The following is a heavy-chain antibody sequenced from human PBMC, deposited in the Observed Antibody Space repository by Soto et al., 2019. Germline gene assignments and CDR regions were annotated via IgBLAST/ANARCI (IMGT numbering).Heavy chain of an antibody. CDR2: INWNGGST. J-gene: IGHJ6*03. D-gene: IGHD3-3*01. Sequence: EDSLRQSYRSSGFTFPDCGVSGGRQAPGGGLEWGSGINWNGGSTGYADSVKGRFTISRDNAKNSLFLQMNSLRAEDTALYHCARVVHKGYYDFWSGYPAFYYYYMDVWGKGT. V-gene: IGHV3-20*01. CDR3: ARVVHKGYYDFWSGYPAFYYYYMDV. CDR1: GFTFPDCG.